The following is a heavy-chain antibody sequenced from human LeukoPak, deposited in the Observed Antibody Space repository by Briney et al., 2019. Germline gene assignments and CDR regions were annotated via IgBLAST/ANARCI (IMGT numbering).Heavy chain of an antibody. CDR2: FSGSGGST. V-gene: IGHV3-23*01. J-gene: IGHJ4*02. D-gene: IGHD3-22*01. Sequence: GGSLRLSCAATGFTFSNYAIHWGRQAPGKGREWVSAFSGSGGSTYYADSVKGRFTISRDNSKNTLYLQMNSLRAEDTAVYYCAKDRQYYYDSSGYSGYFDYWGQGTLVTVSS. CDR3: AKDRQYYYDSSGYSGYFDY. CDR1: GFTFSNYA.